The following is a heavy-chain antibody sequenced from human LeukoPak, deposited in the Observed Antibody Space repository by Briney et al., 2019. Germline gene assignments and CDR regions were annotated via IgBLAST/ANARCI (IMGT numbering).Heavy chain of an antibody. D-gene: IGHD6-13*01. CDR1: GGSFSGYY. CDR3: ARGDKFRYSSSWSSQGTIDY. CDR2: INHSGST. V-gene: IGHV4-34*01. J-gene: IGHJ4*02. Sequence: SETLSLTCAVYGGSFSGYYWSWIRQPPGKGLEWIGEINHSGSTNYNPSLKSRVTISVDTSKNQFSLKLSSVTAADTAVYYCARGDKFRYSSSWSSQGTIDYWGQGTLVTVSS.